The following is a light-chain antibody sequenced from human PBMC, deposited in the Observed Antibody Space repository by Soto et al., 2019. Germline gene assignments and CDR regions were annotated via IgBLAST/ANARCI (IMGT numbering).Light chain of an antibody. CDR3: QSYDSSLSGYV. V-gene: IGLV1-40*01. Sequence: QSVLTQPPSVSGAPGQRVTISCTGSSSNIGAGYDVHWYQQLPGTAPKLLIYGNSNRPSGVPDRFSGSKSGTSASLAITGXXAXDXADYYCQSYDSSLSGYVFGTGTKLTVL. J-gene: IGLJ1*01. CDR1: SSNIGAGYD. CDR2: GNS.